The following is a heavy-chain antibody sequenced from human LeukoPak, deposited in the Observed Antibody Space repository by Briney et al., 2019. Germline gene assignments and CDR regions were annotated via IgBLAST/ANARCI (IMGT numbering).Heavy chain of an antibody. CDR3: ARVSSSWYQDWYFDL. CDR1: SGSFSGYY. D-gene: IGHD6-13*01. CDR2: IDHSGST. Sequence: SETLSLTCAVYSGSFSGYYWTWIRQPPGKGLEWLGEIDHSGSTNYNPSLKSRVTMSVDTSKNQFSLKLSSVTAADTAVYYCARVSSSWYQDWYFDLWGRGTLVTVSS. J-gene: IGHJ2*01. V-gene: IGHV4-34*01.